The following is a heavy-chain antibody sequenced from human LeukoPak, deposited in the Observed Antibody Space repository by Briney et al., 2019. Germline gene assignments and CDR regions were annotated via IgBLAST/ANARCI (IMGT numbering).Heavy chain of an antibody. D-gene: IGHD3-22*01. CDR1: GFTFSSYS. Sequence: GGSLRLSCAASGFTFSSYSMNRVRQAPGKGLEWVSSISSSSSYIYYADSVKGRFTISRDNAKNSLYLQMNSLRAEDTAVYYCARDLGSGYYDSFDYWGQGTLVTVSS. V-gene: IGHV3-21*01. J-gene: IGHJ4*02. CDR2: ISSSSSYI. CDR3: ARDLGSGYYDSFDY.